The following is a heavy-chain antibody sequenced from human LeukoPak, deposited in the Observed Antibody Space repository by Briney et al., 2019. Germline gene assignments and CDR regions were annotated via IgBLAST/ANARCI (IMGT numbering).Heavy chain of an antibody. CDR3: ARDASPSIAAAGTSPDY. CDR2: INPNSGGT. CDR1: GYTFTGSY. Sequence: ASVKVSCKASGYTFTGSYMHWVRQAPGQGLEWMGWINPNSGGTNYAQKFQGRVTMTRDTSISTAYMELSRLRSDDTAVYYCARDASPSIAAAGTSPDYWGQGTLVTVSS. D-gene: IGHD6-13*01. J-gene: IGHJ4*02. V-gene: IGHV1-2*02.